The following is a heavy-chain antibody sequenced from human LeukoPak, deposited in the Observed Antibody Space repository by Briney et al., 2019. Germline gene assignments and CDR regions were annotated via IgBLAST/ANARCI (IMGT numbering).Heavy chain of an antibody. CDR2: ISNSGST. D-gene: IGHD1-1*01. J-gene: IGHJ4*02. CDR3: ARADNWNAFEY. Sequence: SETLSLTCTVSGGSISSGGYFWSWIRQHPGKGLEWVGYISNSGSTSYNPSLKSRVTLSVDTSKNQFSLKLNSVTAADTAVYYCARADNWNAFEYWGQGTLVPVSS. CDR1: GGSISSGGYF. V-gene: IGHV4-31*03.